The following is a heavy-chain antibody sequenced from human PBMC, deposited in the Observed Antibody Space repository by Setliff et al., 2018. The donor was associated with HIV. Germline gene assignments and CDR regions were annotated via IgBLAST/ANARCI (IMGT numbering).Heavy chain of an antibody. CDR1: GFTFSSYT. CDR3: ARDSEDTAWDYYYYMDV. J-gene: IGHJ6*03. CDR2: ISSSSNI. D-gene: IGHD5-18*01. V-gene: IGHV3-21*01. Sequence: GGSLRLSCAASGFTFSSYTMNWVRQAPGKGLEWVSSISSSSNIYYADSVKGRFTISRDNAKNSLYLQMNSLRAEDTAVYYCARDSEDTAWDYYYYMDVWGKGTTVTV.